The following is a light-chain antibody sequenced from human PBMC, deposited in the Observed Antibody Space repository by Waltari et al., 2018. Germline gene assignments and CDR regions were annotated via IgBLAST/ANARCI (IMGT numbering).Light chain of an antibody. CDR1: NIGSKS. V-gene: IGLV3-21*03. J-gene: IGLJ2*01. CDR2: DES. CDR3: QVWDTSSNLHVV. Sequence: SYVLTQPPSVSVAPSKPARITCGGNNIGSKSVHWYQQKPGQAPVLVVYDESARPSGIPERFSGSNSGNTATLTISRVEAGDEADYYCQVWDTSSNLHVVFGGGAKLTVL.